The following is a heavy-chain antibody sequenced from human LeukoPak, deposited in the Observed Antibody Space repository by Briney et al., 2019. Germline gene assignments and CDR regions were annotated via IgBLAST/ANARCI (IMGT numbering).Heavy chain of an antibody. CDR1: GGTFSSYT. CDR3: ASNPGGNSDYYYYGMDV. V-gene: IGHV1-69*02. Sequence: SVKVSCKASGGTFSSYTIRWVRQAPGQGLEWMGRIIPILGIANYAQKFQGRVTITADKSTSTAYMELSSLRSEDTAVYYCASNPGGNSDYYYYGMDVWGQGTTVTVSS. J-gene: IGHJ6*02. CDR2: IIPILGIA. D-gene: IGHD4-23*01.